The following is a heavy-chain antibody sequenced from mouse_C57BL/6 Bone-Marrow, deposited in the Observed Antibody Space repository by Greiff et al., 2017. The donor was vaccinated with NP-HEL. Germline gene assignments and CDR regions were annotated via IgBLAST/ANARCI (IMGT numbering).Heavy chain of an antibody. CDR2: IWSDGST. J-gene: IGHJ4*01. V-gene: IGHV2-6*03. D-gene: IGHD2-5*01. CDR1: GFSLTSYG. CDR3: ARLHSNYLYAMDY. Sequence: QVHVKQSGPGLVAPSQSLSITCTVSGFSLTSYGVHWVRQPPGKGLEWLVVIWSDGSTTYNSALKSRLSISKDNSKSQVFLKMNSLQTDDTAMYYCARLHSNYLYAMDYWGQGTSVTVSS.